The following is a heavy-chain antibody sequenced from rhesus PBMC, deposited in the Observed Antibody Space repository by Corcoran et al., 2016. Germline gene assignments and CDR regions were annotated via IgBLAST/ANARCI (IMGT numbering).Heavy chain of an antibody. CDR2: IYPGDSDT. CDR3: AKRANYVYFDY. CDR1: GYSFTRTW. Sequence: EVQLVQSGAEVKRPGESLRISCKTSGYSFTRTWISWVRQMPGKGREWMGSIYPGDSDTRYNPSFQGHVTISADKSISTTYLQWSSLKASDTATYYCAKRANYVYFDYWGQGVLVTVSS. J-gene: IGHJ4*01. V-gene: IGHV5S1*01. D-gene: IGHD4-17*01.